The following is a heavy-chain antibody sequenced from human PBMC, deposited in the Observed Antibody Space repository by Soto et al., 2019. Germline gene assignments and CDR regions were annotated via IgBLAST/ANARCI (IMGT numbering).Heavy chain of an antibody. V-gene: IGHV4-39*01. CDR1: GGSISSSSYY. Sequence: TSETLSLTCTVSGGSISSSSYYWGWIRQPPGKGLEWIGSIYYSGSTYYNPSLKSRVTISVDTSKNQFSLKLSSVTAADTAVYYCARQGFWSGYYPGGDDNWFDPWGQGTLVTVSS. CDR2: IYYSGST. J-gene: IGHJ5*02. D-gene: IGHD3-3*01. CDR3: ARQGFWSGYYPGGDDNWFDP.